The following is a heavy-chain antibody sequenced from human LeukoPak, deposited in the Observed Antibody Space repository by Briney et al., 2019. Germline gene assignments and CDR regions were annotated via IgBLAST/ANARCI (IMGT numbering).Heavy chain of an antibody. J-gene: IGHJ6*03. CDR2: VSYSGNT. CDR1: GDSITSYY. CDR3: AREVGSSGYYGSAFYYYYYMDV. V-gene: IGHV4-59*01. Sequence: SETLSLTCIVSGDSITSYYWTWIRQPPGKGLEWIGFVSYSGNTNYNPSLKSRVTISLDTSRNQFSLKLSSVTAADTAVYYCAREVGSSGYYGSAFYYYYYMDVWGKGTTVTVSS. D-gene: IGHD3-22*01.